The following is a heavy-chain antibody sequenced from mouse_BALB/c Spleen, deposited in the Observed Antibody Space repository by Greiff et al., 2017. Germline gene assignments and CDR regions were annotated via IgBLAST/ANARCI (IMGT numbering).Heavy chain of an antibody. CDR1: GYTFTDYN. CDR3: ARYSSGYAMDY. CDR2: IYPYNGGT. J-gene: IGHJ4*01. Sequence: EVQLQQSGPELVKPGASVKISCKASGYTFTDYNMHWVKQSPGKSLEWIGYIYPYNGGTGYNQKFKSKATLTVDNSSSTAYMELRSLTSEDSAVYYCARYSSGYAMDYWGQGTSVTVSS. D-gene: IGHD3-1*01. V-gene: IGHV1S29*02.